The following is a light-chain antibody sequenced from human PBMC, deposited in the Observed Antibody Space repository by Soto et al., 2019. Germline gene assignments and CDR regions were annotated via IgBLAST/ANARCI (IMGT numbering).Light chain of an antibody. CDR3: QSYDSSLSGVA. V-gene: IGLV1-40*01. CDR2: GST. J-gene: IGLJ2*01. CDR1: SSNIGADYD. Sequence: SVLTQPPSVSGAPGQRVTISCTGSSSNIGADYDVHWYQQLPGTAPKLLIYGSTNRPSGVPDRFSASRSGTSASLAITGLQAEDEADYYCQSYDSSLSGVAFGGGTKLTVL.